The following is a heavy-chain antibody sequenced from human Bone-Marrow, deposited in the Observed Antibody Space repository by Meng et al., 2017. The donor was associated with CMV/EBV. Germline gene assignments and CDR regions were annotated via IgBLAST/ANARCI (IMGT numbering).Heavy chain of an antibody. Sequence: SVKVSCKASGYTFTSYGISWVRQATGQGLEWMGRIIPMLGIANYAQKSQGRVTITADQAPSTAYMELSSLRSEDTAVYYCARGAITGTGEGLWLDHWGQGTLVTVSS. CDR3: ARGAITGTGEGLWLDH. J-gene: IGHJ4*02. V-gene: IGHV1-69*04. CDR2: IIPMLGIA. CDR1: GYTFTSYG. D-gene: IGHD1-20*01.